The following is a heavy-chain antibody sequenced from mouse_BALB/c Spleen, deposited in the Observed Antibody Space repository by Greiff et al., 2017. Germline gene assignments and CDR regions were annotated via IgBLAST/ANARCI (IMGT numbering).Heavy chain of an antibody. V-gene: IGHV5-6-5*01. Sequence: EVKLMESGGGLVKPGGSLKLSCAASGFTFSSYAMSWVRQTPEKRLEWVASISSGGSTYYPDSVKGRFTISRDNARNILYLQMSSLRSEDTAMYYCARLITTVVANYAMDYWGQGTSVTGSS. D-gene: IGHD1-1*01. CDR2: ISSGGST. CDR3: ARLITTVVANYAMDY. CDR1: GFTFSSYA. J-gene: IGHJ4*01.